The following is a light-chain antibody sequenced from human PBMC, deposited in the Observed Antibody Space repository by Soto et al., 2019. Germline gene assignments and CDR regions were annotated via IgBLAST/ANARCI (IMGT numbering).Light chain of an antibody. CDR1: QGIRND. J-gene: IGKJ1*01. CDR3: QQYGTSPSGR. Sequence: DIKMSQSPSSLSATVGDRVTITCRASQGIRNDLGWYQQKPGKAPKRLIYAASSLQSGGPSRFSGSGSGTEFTLTISSLQPEDFAVYYCQQYGTSPSGRFGQGTKVHI. CDR2: AAS. V-gene: IGKV1-17*01.